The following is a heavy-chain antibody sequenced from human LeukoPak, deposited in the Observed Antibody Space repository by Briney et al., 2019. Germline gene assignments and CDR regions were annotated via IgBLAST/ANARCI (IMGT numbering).Heavy chain of an antibody. Sequence: GGSLRLSCAASGFTFGSYGMHWVRQAPGKGLDWVAFVRYDGNNPYYSASVKGRFTISRDNAKNSLYLQMNSLRAEDTAVYYCARGTNGVWDFWGQGTLVTVSS. CDR2: VRYDGNNP. D-gene: IGHD2-8*01. CDR1: GFTFGSYG. CDR3: ARGTNGVWDF. J-gene: IGHJ4*02. V-gene: IGHV3-30*02.